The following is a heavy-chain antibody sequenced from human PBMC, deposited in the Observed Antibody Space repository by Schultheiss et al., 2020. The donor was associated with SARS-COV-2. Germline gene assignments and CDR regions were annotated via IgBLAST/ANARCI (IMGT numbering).Heavy chain of an antibody. CDR2: IRSKANSYAT. Sequence: GGSLRLSCAASGFTFSGSAMHWVRQASGKGLEWVGRIRSKANSYATAYAASVKGRFTISRDDSKNTAYLQMNSLKTEDTAVYYCTSPDIVVVVAAPARRPDQYYYGMDVWGQGTTVTVSS. CDR1: GFTFSGSA. J-gene: IGHJ6*02. V-gene: IGHV3-73*01. CDR3: TSPDIVVVVAAPARRPDQYYYGMDV. D-gene: IGHD2-15*01.